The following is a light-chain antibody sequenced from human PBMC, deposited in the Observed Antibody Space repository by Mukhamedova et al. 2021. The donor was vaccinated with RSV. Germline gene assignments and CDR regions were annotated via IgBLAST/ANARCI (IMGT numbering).Light chain of an antibody. V-gene: IGKV1-5*03. CDR2: KAS. J-gene: IGKJ4*01. CDR3: QQYHSSPVT. Sequence: WYQRRVHGKAPKPLIYKASSLESGVPSRFSGSGSGTEFTLTISSLQPDDSATYYCQQYHSSPVTFGGGTKVDIK.